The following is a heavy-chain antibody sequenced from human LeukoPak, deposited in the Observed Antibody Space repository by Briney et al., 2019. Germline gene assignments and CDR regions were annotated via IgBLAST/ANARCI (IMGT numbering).Heavy chain of an antibody. D-gene: IGHD3-16*01. V-gene: IGHV3-23*01. Sequence: GGSLRLSCAASGFTFSNYAMSWVRQAPGRGLEWVSAISSSGGSRYYGDSVKGRFTISRDNSKNTFYLQMNSLRAEDTAVYYCAKGVGGRHYYYGMDVWGQGTTVTVSS. CDR3: AKGVGGRHYYYGMDV. CDR2: ISSSGGSR. J-gene: IGHJ6*02. CDR1: GFTFSNYA.